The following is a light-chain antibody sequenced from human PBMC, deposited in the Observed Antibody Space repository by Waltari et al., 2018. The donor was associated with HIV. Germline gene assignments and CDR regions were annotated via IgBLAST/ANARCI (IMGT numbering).Light chain of an antibody. CDR3: GTWDSSLSAE. CDR1: SSNIGNNY. J-gene: IGLJ2*01. V-gene: IGLV1-51*01. CDR2: DNN. Sequence: QSVLTQPPSVSAAPGQKVTISCSGRSSNIGNNYVSWYQQLPGTAPKLLIYDNNKRPSGIPDRFSGSKSGTSATLGITGLQTGDEADYYCGTWDSSLSAEFGGGTKLTVL.